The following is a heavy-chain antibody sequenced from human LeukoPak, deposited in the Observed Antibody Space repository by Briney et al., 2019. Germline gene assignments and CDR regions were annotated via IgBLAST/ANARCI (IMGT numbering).Heavy chain of an antibody. CDR3: AKDWGPYSSSWYYYFDY. CDR1: GFTFSSYA. J-gene: IGHJ4*02. D-gene: IGHD6-13*01. V-gene: IGHV3-23*01. Sequence: PGGSLRLPCAASGFTFSSYAMSWVRQAPGKGLEWVSAISGSGGSTYYADSVKGRFTISRDNSRNTLYLQMNSLRAEDTAVYYCAKDWGPYSSSWYYYFDYWGQGTLVTVSS. CDR2: ISGSGGST.